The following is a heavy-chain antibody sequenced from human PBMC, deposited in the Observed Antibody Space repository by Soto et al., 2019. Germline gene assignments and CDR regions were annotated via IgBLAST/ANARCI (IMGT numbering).Heavy chain of an antibody. V-gene: IGHV4-39*01. CDR2: IYYSGST. J-gene: IGHJ5*02. CDR1: GGTTSRSSFH. D-gene: IGHD1-26*01. CDR3: ARRERAAATVWCFKP. Sequence: TLPHPYTGSGGTTSRSSFHLCCIGQAPGKGRELIGSIYYSGSTYYSPSLKSRVTISVDTSKNQFSLKLSSVTAADTAVYYCARRERAAATVWCFKPWVQGTLVT.